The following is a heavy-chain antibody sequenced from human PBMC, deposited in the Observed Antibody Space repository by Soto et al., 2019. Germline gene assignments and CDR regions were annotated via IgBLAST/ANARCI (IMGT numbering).Heavy chain of an antibody. Sequence: ASVKVSCKASGYTFTSYDINWVRQATGQGLEWMGWMNPNSGNTGFAQKFQGRVTMTRNTSISTAYMELNSLRAEDTAVYYCANLYSSGWSRRNYFDYWGQGTLVTVSS. D-gene: IGHD6-19*01. J-gene: IGHJ4*02. CDR2: MNPNSGNT. V-gene: IGHV1-8*01. CDR1: GYTFTSYD. CDR3: ANLYSSGWSRRNYFDY.